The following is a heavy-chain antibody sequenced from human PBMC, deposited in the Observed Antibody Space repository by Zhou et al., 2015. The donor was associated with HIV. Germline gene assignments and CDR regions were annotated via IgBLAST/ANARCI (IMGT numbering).Heavy chain of an antibody. V-gene: IGHV1-69*12. CDR2: ILPVFGSP. Sequence: QVHLVQSGAEVKKPGSSVKVSCRASGGTFSRFGISWVRQAPGQGLEWVGGILPVFGSPNYAQKFLGRLTITADESTSTSYMELSGLRSEDTAIYFCARLVNYYDRRGEPDFWGQGTLVTVSS. CDR3: ARLVNYYDRRGEPDF. D-gene: IGHD3-22*01. CDR1: GGTFSRFG. J-gene: IGHJ4*02.